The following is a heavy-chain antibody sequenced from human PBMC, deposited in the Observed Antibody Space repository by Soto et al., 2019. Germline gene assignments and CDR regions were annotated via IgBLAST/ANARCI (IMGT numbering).Heavy chain of an antibody. J-gene: IGHJ4*02. D-gene: IGHD3-3*01. CDR3: AKDLNDFGSGYDFVVLDY. Sequence: PGGSLRLSCAASGFTFSSYAMSWVRQAPGKGLEWVSAISGSGGSTYYADSVKGRFTISRDNSKNTLYLQMNSLRAEDTAVYYCAKDLNDFGSGYDFVVLDYGGQGPLVTVSS. CDR1: GFTFSSYA. V-gene: IGHV3-23*01. CDR2: ISGSGGST.